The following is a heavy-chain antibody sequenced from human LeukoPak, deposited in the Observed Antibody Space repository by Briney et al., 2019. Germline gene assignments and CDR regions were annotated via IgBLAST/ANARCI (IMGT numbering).Heavy chain of an antibody. V-gene: IGHV3-23*01. D-gene: IGHD4-17*01. CDR1: GFTFSSYA. J-gene: IGHJ4*02. Sequence: GGSLRLSCAASGFTFSSYAMSWVRQAPGKGLEWVSAISGSGGSTYYADSVKGRFTISRDNSKNTLYLQMNSLRAEDTAVHYCAKGGLGYGDYPFDYWGQGTLVTVSS. CDR3: AKGGLGYGDYPFDY. CDR2: ISGSGGST.